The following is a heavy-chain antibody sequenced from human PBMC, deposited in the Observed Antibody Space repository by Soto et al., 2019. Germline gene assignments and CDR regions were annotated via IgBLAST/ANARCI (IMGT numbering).Heavy chain of an antibody. CDR2: IIENGVDT. J-gene: IGHJ4*02. CDR3: AKSGWAGPSDY. Sequence: PGGSLRLSCAASGLTFSNYAMSWFRLAPGKGLEWVSGIIENGVDTYYADSVKGRFTISRDNSKNTLYLQMNSLRAEDTAVYYCAKSGWAGPSDYWGQGTLVTVSS. V-gene: IGHV3-23*01. CDR1: GLTFSNYA. D-gene: IGHD1-26*01.